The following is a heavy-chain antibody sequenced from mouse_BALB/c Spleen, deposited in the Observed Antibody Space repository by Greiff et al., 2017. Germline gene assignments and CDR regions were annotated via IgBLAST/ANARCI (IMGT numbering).Heavy chain of an antibody. Sequence: EVQLQESGGGLVQPGGSLKLSCAASGFTFSSYGMSWVRQTPDKRLELVATINSNGGSTYYPDSVKGRFTISRDNAKNTLYLQMSSLKSEDTAMYYCARDGGYYAMDYWGQGTSVTVSS. J-gene: IGHJ4*01. D-gene: IGHD1-1*02. V-gene: IGHV5-6-3*01. CDR1: GFTFSSYG. CDR2: INSNGGST. CDR3: ARDGGYYAMDY.